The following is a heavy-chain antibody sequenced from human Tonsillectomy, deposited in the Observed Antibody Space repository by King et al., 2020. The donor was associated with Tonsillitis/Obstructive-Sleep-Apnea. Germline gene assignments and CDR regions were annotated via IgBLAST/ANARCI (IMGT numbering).Heavy chain of an antibody. D-gene: IGHD3-10*01. V-gene: IGHV1-69*04. J-gene: IGHJ5*02. Sequence: VQLVQSGAEVKKPGSSVKVSCKASGGTFSRYAISWVRQAPGQGLEWMGRIAPIVEMAQHAQKFAQKFQGRVSITADTSTSTAYVELSSLRSEDTAVYYCAGERSGRGSWGYNWFDPWGQGTLVTVSS. CDR2: IAPIVEMA. CDR1: GGTFSRYA. CDR3: AGERSGRGSWGYNWFDP.